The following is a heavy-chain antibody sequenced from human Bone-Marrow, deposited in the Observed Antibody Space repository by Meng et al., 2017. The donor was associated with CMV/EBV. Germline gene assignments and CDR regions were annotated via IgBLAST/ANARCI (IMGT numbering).Heavy chain of an antibody. CDR3: ARVGYCSGGSCSTGGFDP. CDR1: GGTFSSYA. Sequence: SVKVSCKASGGTFSSYAISWVRQAPGQGLEWMGGIIPILGIANYAQKFQGRVTITADKSTSTAYMELSSLRSEDTAVYYRARVGYCSGGSCSTGGFDPWGQGTLVTVSS. CDR2: IIPILGIA. D-gene: IGHD2-15*01. V-gene: IGHV1-69*10. J-gene: IGHJ5*02.